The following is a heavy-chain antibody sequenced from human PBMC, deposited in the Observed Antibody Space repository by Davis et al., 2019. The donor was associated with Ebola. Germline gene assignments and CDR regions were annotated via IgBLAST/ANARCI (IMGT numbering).Heavy chain of an antibody. CDR1: GGSISGYF. V-gene: IGHV4-59*01. Sequence: MPGGSLRLSCTVSGGSISGYFWSWIRQAPGKGLEWIGYVYYSGYANYNPSLKSRVTISLDTSMTRFSLRLNSVTAADTAVYYCARGNGDYLRLDSCGQGTLVTVSS. J-gene: IGHJ4*02. CDR3: ARGNGDYLRLDS. D-gene: IGHD4-17*01. CDR2: VYYSGYA.